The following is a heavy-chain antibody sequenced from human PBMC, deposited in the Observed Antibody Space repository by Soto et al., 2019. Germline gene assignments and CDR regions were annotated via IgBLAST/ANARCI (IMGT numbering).Heavy chain of an antibody. Sequence: GGSLRLSCAASGFSFSSYGMHRVRQARGKGLDLVTIILYDVNIKDYGATVKGRFTTSRDKFKNTLYLKINGLRAEDTAVYNCAKDGGYCTKAFCQTGYYAMDGWGQGTTVTI. V-gene: IGHV3-30*18. CDR2: ILYDVNIK. J-gene: IGHJ6*01. CDR3: AKDGGYCTKAFCQTGYYAMDG. CDR1: GFSFSSYG. D-gene: IGHD2-8*01.